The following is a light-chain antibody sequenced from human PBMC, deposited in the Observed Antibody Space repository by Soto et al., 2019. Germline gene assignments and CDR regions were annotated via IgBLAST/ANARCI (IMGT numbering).Light chain of an antibody. V-gene: IGKV3-15*01. Sequence: EIVLTQSPATLSVSPGERATLSCRASQSVNSNLAWYQQKPDQAPRLLISGASTRASGIPARFSGSGSGTEFTLTISSPQSEDVAVYYCQQYNNWPPWTFGQGTKVDIK. CDR1: QSVNSN. CDR3: QQYNNWPPWT. J-gene: IGKJ1*01. CDR2: GAS.